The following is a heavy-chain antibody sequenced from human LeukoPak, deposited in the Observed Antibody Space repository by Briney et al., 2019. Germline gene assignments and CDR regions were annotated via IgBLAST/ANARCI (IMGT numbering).Heavy chain of an antibody. D-gene: IGHD3-22*01. CDR3: ARDYVVTLGWYFDL. V-gene: IGHV4-39*07. Sequence: PSETLSLTCTVSGGSISSSSYYWGWIRQPPGKGLEWIGSIYYSGSTYYNPSLKSRVTISVDTSKNQFSLKLSSVTAADTAVYYCARDYVVTLGWYFDLWGRGTLVTVSS. CDR2: IYYSGST. J-gene: IGHJ2*01. CDR1: GGSISSSSYY.